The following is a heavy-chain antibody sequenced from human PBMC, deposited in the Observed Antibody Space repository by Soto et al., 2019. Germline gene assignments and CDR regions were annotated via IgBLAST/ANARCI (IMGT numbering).Heavy chain of an antibody. CDR2: INHSGST. D-gene: IGHD3-10*01. CDR3: ARGRGGVYGSGSYYKPPPYYYYYMDV. J-gene: IGHJ6*03. V-gene: IGHV4-34*01. Sequence: SETLSLTCAVYGGSFSGYYWSWIRQPPGKGLEWIGEINHSGSTNYNPSLKSRVTISVDTSKNQFSLKLSSVTAADTAVYYCARGRGGVYGSGSYYKPPPYYYYYMDVWGKGTTVTVSS. CDR1: GGSFSGYY.